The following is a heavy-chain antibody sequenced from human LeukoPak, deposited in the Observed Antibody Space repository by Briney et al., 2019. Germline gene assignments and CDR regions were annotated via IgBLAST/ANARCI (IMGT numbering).Heavy chain of an antibody. CDR2: IVPIFGTA. D-gene: IGHD2-2*01. Sequence: GASVKVSCKASGGTFSSYAISWVRQAPGQGLEWMGGIVPIFGTANYAQKFQGRVTITTDESTSTANMELSSLRSEDTAVYYCARVFCSSTSCPFDYWGQGTLVTVSS. CDR3: ARVFCSSTSCPFDY. V-gene: IGHV1-69*05. CDR1: GGTFSSYA. J-gene: IGHJ4*02.